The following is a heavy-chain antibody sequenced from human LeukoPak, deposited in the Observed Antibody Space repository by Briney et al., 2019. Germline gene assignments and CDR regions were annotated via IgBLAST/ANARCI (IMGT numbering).Heavy chain of an antibody. J-gene: IGHJ6*02. CDR3: ARSLPYYYYGMDV. CDR1: GYTFTSYG. CDR2: INPNSGGT. Sequence: GASVKVSCKASGYTFTSYGISWVRQAPGQGLEWMGWINPNSGGTNYAQKFQGWVTMTRDTSISTAYMELSRLRSDDTAVYYCARSLPYYYYGMDVWGQGTTVTVSS. V-gene: IGHV1-2*04.